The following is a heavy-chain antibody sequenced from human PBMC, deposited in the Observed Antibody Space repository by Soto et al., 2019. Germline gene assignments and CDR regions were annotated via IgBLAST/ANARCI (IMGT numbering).Heavy chain of an antibody. Sequence: XGTLSLHCAVYGGSFSGYYWSGIRQPPGKGLEWIGEINHSGSTNYNPSLKSRVTISVDTSKNQFSLKLSSVTAADTAVYYCARGYYGSGSYYKYYYYYGMDVWGQGTAVTVSS. CDR3: ARGYYGSGSYYKYYYYYGMDV. J-gene: IGHJ6*02. CDR2: INHSGST. V-gene: IGHV4-34*01. D-gene: IGHD3-10*01. CDR1: GGSFSGYY.